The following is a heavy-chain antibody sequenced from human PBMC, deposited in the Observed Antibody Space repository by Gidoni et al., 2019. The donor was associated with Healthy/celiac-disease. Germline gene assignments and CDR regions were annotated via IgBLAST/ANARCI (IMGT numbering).Heavy chain of an antibody. D-gene: IGHD6-19*01. CDR1: GGSFSGYY. CDR2: INHSGST. V-gene: IGHV4-34*01. Sequence: QVQLQQWGAGPLKPSATLSPTCDVYGGSFSGYYWSWIRQPPGNGLEWIGEINHSGSTNYNPALKSRVTISVDTSKNQFSLKLSSVTAADTAVYYCASAYSSGWYYYWGQGTLVTVSS. J-gene: IGHJ4*02. CDR3: ASAYSSGWYYY.